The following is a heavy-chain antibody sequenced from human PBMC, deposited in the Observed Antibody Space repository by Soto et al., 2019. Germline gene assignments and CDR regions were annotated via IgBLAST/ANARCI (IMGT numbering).Heavy chain of an antibody. CDR1: GYTFTSHT. D-gene: IGHD3-3*01. Sequence: QVQLVQSVAEVKEPGASVKVSCKASGYTFTSHTIHWASQAPGQGLEWMGWIIVSHGRPRIAPHFQGRVTLTTDTSATTAYMEMNSLTSEDTAVYFCAREPEDGVPGDFWGQGTLVVVSS. CDR3: AREPEDGVPGDF. CDR2: IIVSHGRP. J-gene: IGHJ4*02. V-gene: IGHV1-3*01.